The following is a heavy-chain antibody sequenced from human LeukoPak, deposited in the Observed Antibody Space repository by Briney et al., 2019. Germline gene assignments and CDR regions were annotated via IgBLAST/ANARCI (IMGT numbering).Heavy chain of an antibody. Sequence: GGSLRLSCAASGFTFSDYYMSWIRQAPGKGLEWVSYISSSSSYTNCADSVKGRFTISRDNAKNSLYLQMNSLRAEDTAVYYCARARIAAAGPFDYWGQGTLVTVSS. D-gene: IGHD6-13*01. CDR2: ISSSSSYT. J-gene: IGHJ4*02. CDR1: GFTFSDYY. CDR3: ARARIAAAGPFDY. V-gene: IGHV3-11*06.